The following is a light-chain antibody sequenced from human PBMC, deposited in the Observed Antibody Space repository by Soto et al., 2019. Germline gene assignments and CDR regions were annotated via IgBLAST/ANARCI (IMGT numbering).Light chain of an antibody. CDR3: SSYTSSSTRV. CDR1: SSDVGGYNY. CDR2: DVT. V-gene: IGLV2-14*03. J-gene: IGLJ1*01. Sequence: ALTNPAYVYGLARQSLAISCTGTSSDVGGYNYVSWYQHHPGEAPKLMIYDVTNRPSGVSNRFSGSKSGNTASLTISGLQTEDEADYYCSSYTSSSTRVFGTGTKVTVL.